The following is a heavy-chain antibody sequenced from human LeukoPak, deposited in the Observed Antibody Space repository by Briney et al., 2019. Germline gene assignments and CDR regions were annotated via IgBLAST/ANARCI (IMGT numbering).Heavy chain of an antibody. CDR3: ARRSYDLGYCSGGSCYSTDAFDI. D-gene: IGHD2-15*01. CDR2: INHSGST. V-gene: IGHV4-34*01. Sequence: PSETLSLTCAVYGGSFSGYYWSWIRQPPGKGLEWIGEINHSGSTNYNPSLKSRVTISVDTSKNQFSLMLSSVTAADTAVYYCARRSYDLGYCSGGSCYSTDAFDIWGQGTMVTVSS. CDR1: GGSFSGYY. J-gene: IGHJ3*02.